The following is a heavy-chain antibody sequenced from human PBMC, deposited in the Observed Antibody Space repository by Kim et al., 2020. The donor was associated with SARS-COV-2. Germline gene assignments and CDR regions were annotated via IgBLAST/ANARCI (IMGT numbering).Heavy chain of an antibody. CDR2: IWYDGSNK. CDR1: GFTFSSYG. Sequence: GGSLRLSCAASGFTFSSYGMHWVRQAPGKGLEWVAVIWYDGSNKYYADSVKGRFTISRDNSKNTLYLQMNSLRAEDTAVYYCARGGTYGSPHMDGWGQGTTVTVS. CDR3: ARGGTYGSPHMDG. J-gene: IGHJ6*02. V-gene: IGHV3-33*01. D-gene: IGHD1-26*01.